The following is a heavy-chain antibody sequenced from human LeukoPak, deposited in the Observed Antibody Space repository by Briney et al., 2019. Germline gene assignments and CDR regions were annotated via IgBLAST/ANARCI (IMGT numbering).Heavy chain of an antibody. J-gene: IGHJ4*02. CDR1: GGSISSGGYY. CDR3: ARGGGYSSSWFPFDY. V-gene: IGHV4-30-2*01. D-gene: IGHD6-13*01. Sequence: SQTLSLTCTVSGGSISSGGYYWSWIRQPPGKGLEWIGYIYHSGSTYYNPSLKSRVTISVDKSKNQFSLKLSSVTAADTAVYYCARGGGYSSSWFPFDYWGQGTLVTVSS. CDR2: IYHSGST.